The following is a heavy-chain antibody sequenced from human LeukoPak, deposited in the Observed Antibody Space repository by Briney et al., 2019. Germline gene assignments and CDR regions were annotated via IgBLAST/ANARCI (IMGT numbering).Heavy chain of an antibody. D-gene: IGHD5-18*01. V-gene: IGHV4-39*07. CDR1: GGSISSSNYY. J-gene: IGHJ4*02. CDR3: ARFPTAMVSAPFDY. Sequence: SETLSLTCTVSGGSISSSNYYWGWIRQPPGKGLEWIGSIYYSGSTYYNPSLKSRVTISIDTSKSQFSLKLSSVTAADTAVYYCARFPTAMVSAPFDYWGQGTLVTVSS. CDR2: IYYSGST.